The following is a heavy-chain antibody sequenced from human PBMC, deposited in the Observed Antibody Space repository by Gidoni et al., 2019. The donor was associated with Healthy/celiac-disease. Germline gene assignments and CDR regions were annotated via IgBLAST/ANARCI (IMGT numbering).Heavy chain of an antibody. CDR3: ASSSSGWYGWGYYGMDV. Sequence: QLQLQESGPGLVKPSETLSLTCTVSESSISSSSYYWGGIRQPPGKGLEWIGSIYYCGSTYYNPSLKSRVTISVDTSKNQFSLKLSSVTAADTAVYYCASSSSGWYGWGYYGMDVWGQGTTVTVSS. J-gene: IGHJ6*02. CDR2: IYYCGST. CDR1: ESSISSSSYY. D-gene: IGHD6-19*01. V-gene: IGHV4-39*01.